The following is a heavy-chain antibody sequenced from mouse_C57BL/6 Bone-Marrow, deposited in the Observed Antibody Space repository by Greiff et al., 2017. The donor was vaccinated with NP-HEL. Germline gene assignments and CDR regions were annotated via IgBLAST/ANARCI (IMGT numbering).Heavy chain of an antibody. CDR1: GYTFTSYG. V-gene: IGHV1-81*01. Sequence: VKLMESGAELARPGASVKLSCKASGYTFTSYGISWVKQRTGQGLEWIGEIYPRSGNTYYNEKFKGKATLTADKSSSTAYMELRSLTSEDSAVYFCARYTQLRLRNWFAYWGQGTLVTVSA. CDR3: ARYTQLRLRNWFAY. CDR2: IYPRSGNT. D-gene: IGHD3-2*02. J-gene: IGHJ3*01.